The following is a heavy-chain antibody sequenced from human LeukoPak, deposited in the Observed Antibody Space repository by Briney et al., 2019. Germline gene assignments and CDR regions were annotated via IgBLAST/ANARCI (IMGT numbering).Heavy chain of an antibody. J-gene: IGHJ4*02. Sequence: SETLSLTCAVYGGSFSGYYWSWIRQPPGKGLEWIGEINHSGSTNYNPSLKSRVTISVDTSKNQFSLKLSSVTAADTAVYYCARLAKGSSWSFDYWGQGTLVTVSS. CDR2: INHSGST. CDR3: ARLAKGSSWSFDY. D-gene: IGHD6-13*01. V-gene: IGHV4-34*01. CDR1: GGSFSGYY.